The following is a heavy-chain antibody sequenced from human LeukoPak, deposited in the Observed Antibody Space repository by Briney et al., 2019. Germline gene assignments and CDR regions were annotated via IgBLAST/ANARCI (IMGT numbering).Heavy chain of an antibody. J-gene: IGHJ4*02. CDR3: AREAYRPDY. D-gene: IGHD2-21*01. CDR2: ISSSGSTI. V-gene: IGHV3-11*01. CDR1: GFTLSDYY. Sequence: GGSLRLSCAASGFTLSDYYMSWIRQAPGKGLEWVSYISSSGSTIFYVDSVKGRFTISRDNAKNSVFLQMNSLRAEDTAVYYCAREAYRPDYWGQGTLVTVSS.